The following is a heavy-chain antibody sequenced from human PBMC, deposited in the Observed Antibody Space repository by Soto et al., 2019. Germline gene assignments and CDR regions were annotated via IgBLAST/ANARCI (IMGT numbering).Heavy chain of an antibody. Sequence: QVQLQQWGAGLLKPSETLSLTCAVYGGSFSGYYWSWIRQPPGKGLEWIGEINHSESTNYNPSLKSPVTISVDTSKNQFSLKLSSVTAADTAVYYCASFANYDSSGYPYWGQGTLVTVSS. CDR2: INHSEST. J-gene: IGHJ4*02. V-gene: IGHV4-34*01. CDR3: ASFANYDSSGYPY. D-gene: IGHD3-22*01. CDR1: GGSFSGYY.